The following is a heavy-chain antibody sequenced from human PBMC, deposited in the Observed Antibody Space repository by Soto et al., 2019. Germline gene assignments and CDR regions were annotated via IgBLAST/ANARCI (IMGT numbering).Heavy chain of an antibody. Sequence: SVKVSLKASGGTLRSYAISRVRQAPGQGLEWMGGIIPIFGTANYAQKFQGRVTITADESTSTAYMELSSLRSEDTAVYYCARAYSSSCCDYWGQGTLVTVPQ. CDR1: GGTLRSYA. CDR2: IIPIFGTA. D-gene: IGHD6-13*01. J-gene: IGHJ4*02. CDR3: ARAYSSSCCDY. V-gene: IGHV1-69*13.